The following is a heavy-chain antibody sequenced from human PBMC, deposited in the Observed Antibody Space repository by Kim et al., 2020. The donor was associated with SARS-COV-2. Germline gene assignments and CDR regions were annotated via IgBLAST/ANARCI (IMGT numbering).Heavy chain of an antibody. Sequence: YADSLKGRFTISRDNAKNSLYLQMNSLRDEDTAVYYCARGGGSYYDYFDYWGQGTLVTVSS. J-gene: IGHJ4*02. D-gene: IGHD1-26*01. V-gene: IGHV3-48*02. CDR3: ARGGGSYYDYFDY.